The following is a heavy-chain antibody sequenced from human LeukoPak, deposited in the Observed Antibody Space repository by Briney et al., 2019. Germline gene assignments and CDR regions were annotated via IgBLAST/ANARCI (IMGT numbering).Heavy chain of an antibody. J-gene: IGHJ4*02. Sequence: GGSLRLSCAASGFTFSSYSMNWVRQAPGKGLEWVSSISSSSSYIYYADSVKGRFTISRGNAKNSLYLQMNSLRAEDTAVYYCARDLGYSYGANPFDYWGQGTLVTVSS. CDR2: ISSSSSYI. CDR3: ARDLGYSYGANPFDY. CDR1: GFTFSSYS. D-gene: IGHD5-18*01. V-gene: IGHV3-21*01.